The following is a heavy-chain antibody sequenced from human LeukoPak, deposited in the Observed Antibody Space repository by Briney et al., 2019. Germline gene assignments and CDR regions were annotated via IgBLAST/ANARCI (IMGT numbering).Heavy chain of an antibody. V-gene: IGHV5-10-1*01. Sequence: GESLRISCKGSGYSFTSYWISWVRQMPGKGLEWMGRIDPSDSYTNYSPSFQGHVTTSADKSISTAYLQWSSLKASDTAMYYCASTVGKPSYCSGGSCYVHYYYGMDVWGQGTTVTVSS. J-gene: IGHJ6*02. CDR3: ASTVGKPSYCSGGSCYVHYYYGMDV. CDR1: GYSFTSYW. D-gene: IGHD2-15*01. CDR2: IDPSDSYT.